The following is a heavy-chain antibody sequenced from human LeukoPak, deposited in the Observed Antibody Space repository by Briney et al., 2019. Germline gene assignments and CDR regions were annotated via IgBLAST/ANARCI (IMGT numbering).Heavy chain of an antibody. CDR2: ISGSGGST. J-gene: IGHJ4*02. V-gene: IGHV3-23*01. CDR3: AKDLTPTRTVMGGGDY. D-gene: IGHD4-17*01. Sequence: PGGSLRLSCAASGFTFSSYAMSWVRQAPGKGLEWVSAISGSGGSTYYADSVKGRFTISRDNSKNTLYLQMNSLRAEDTAVYYCAKDLTPTRTVMGGGDYWGQGTLVTVSS. CDR1: GFTFSSYA.